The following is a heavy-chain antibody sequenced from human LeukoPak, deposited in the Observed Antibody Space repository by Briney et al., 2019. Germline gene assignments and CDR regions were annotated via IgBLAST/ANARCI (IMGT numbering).Heavy chain of an antibody. D-gene: IGHD6-19*01. Sequence: SRTLSLTCAISGDSVSINSAARNWIRQSPSRGLEWLGRTYQRSKWYNDYAVSVKSRITINPDISKNQFSLQLNSVTPEDTAVYYCARSPSPYSSGWYFDYWGQGTLVTVSS. CDR2: TYQRSKWYN. CDR3: ARSPSPYSSGWYFDY. CDR1: GDSVSINSAA. V-gene: IGHV6-1*01. J-gene: IGHJ4*02.